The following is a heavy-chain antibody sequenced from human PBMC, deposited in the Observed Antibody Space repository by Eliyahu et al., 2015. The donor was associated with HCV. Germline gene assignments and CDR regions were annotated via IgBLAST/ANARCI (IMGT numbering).Heavy chain of an antibody. V-gene: IGHV3-21*01. D-gene: IGHD1-26*01. CDR1: GFTFSSYS. CDR3: ARVGHQWELMILSHYDV. CDR2: ISSSSSYI. J-gene: IGHJ1*01. Sequence: EVQLVESGGGLVKPGGSLRLSCAASGFTFSSYSMNWVRQAPGKGLEWVSSISSSSSYIYYADSVKGRFTISRDNAKNSLYLQMNSLRAEDTAVYYCARVGHQWELMILSHYDVWGQGTLVTVSS.